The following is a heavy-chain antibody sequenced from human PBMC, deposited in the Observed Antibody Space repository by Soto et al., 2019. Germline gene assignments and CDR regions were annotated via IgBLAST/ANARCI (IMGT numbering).Heavy chain of an antibody. V-gene: IGHV1-46*01. J-gene: IGHJ3*02. D-gene: IGHD6-13*01. Sequence: ASVKVSGKASGYTFTSYYMHWVRQAPGQGLEWMGIINPSGGSTSYAQKFQGRVTMTRDTSTSTVYMELSSLRSEDTAVYYCARDLKMGIAAPDAFDIWGQGTIAPGSS. CDR1: GYTFTSYY. CDR2: INPSGGST. CDR3: ARDLKMGIAAPDAFDI.